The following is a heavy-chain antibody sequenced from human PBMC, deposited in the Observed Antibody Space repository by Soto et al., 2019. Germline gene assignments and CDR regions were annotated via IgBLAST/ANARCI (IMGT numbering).Heavy chain of an antibody. CDR3: VKTRVADSGYYFDH. Sequence: QVQLVESGGGLVKPGGSMRLSCAASGFSFGDSYMSWIRQSAGQRLEWLSYISGGSSYTKYAESVKGRFTISRDNARRSLFLQLTGLRADDTAIYYCVKTRVADSGYYFDHWCQGTMVTVSS. CDR1: GFSFGDSY. J-gene: IGHJ4*02. V-gene: IGHV3-11*05. CDR2: ISGGSSYT. D-gene: IGHD3-10*01.